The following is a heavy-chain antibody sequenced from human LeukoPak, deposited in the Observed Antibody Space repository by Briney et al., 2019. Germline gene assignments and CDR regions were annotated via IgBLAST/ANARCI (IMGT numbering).Heavy chain of an antibody. Sequence: GGSLRLSCAASGFTFSSYEMNWVRQAPGKGLEWVSYISSSGSTIYYADSVKGRFTISRDNAKNSLYLQMNSLRAEDTAVYYCARLPYSGYGGGRVYWGQGTLVTVSS. V-gene: IGHV3-48*03. J-gene: IGHJ4*02. CDR2: ISSSGSTI. D-gene: IGHD5-12*01. CDR1: GFTFSSYE. CDR3: ARLPYSGYGGGRVY.